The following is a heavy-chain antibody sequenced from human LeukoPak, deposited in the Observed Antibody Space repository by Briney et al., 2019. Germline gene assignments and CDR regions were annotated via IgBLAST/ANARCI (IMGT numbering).Heavy chain of an antibody. D-gene: IGHD3-9*01. CDR1: GFTFSSYG. Sequence: PGGSLRLSCAASGFTFSSYGMHWVRQAPGKGLEWVAVISYDGSNRYYADSVKGRFTISRDNSKNMLYLQMNSLGAEDTAVYYCAKDVARLGDYDILTGQTFDYWGQGTLVTVSS. CDR2: ISYDGSNR. CDR3: AKDVARLGDYDILTGQTFDY. J-gene: IGHJ4*02. V-gene: IGHV3-30*18.